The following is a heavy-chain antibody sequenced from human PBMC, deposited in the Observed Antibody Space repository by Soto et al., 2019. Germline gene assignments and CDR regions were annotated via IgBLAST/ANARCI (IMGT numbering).Heavy chain of an antibody. CDR2: INHSGST. CDR1: GGSFSGYY. J-gene: IGHJ4*02. V-gene: IGHV4-34*01. Sequence: SETLSLTCAVYGGSFSGYYWSWIRQPPGKGLEWIGEINHSGSTNYNPSLKSRVTISVDTSKNQFSLKLSSVTAADTAVYYCARGPRGSSTVTPEPFDYWGQGTLVTVSS. CDR3: ARGPRGSSTVTPEPFDY. D-gene: IGHD4-17*01.